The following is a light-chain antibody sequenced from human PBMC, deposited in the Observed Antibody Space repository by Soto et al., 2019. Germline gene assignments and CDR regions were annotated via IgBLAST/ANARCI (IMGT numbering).Light chain of an antibody. J-gene: IGLJ3*02. Sequence: QSALTQPASVSGSPRQSITISCTGTSSDVGSYNLVSWYQQHPGKAPKLMIYEGSKRPSGVSNRFSGSKSGNTASLTISGLQAEDEADYYCCSYAGSSTEVFGGGTKLTVL. CDR2: EGS. CDR1: SSDVGSYNL. CDR3: CSYAGSSTEV. V-gene: IGLV2-23*01.